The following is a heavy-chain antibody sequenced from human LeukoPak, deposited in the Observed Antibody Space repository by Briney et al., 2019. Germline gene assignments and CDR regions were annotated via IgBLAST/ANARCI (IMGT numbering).Heavy chain of an antibody. CDR3: ARDLIDSGWFDP. Sequence: GGSLRLSCAASGFTFSTYTMNWVRQAPGKGPEWVSSISSSSPYIYYADSVTGRFTISRANANNSLYLQMNSLRAEDTAVYYCARDLIDSGWFDPWGRGTLVTVSS. D-gene: IGHD3-22*01. CDR2: ISSSSPYI. J-gene: IGHJ5*02. V-gene: IGHV3-21*01. CDR1: GFTFSTYT.